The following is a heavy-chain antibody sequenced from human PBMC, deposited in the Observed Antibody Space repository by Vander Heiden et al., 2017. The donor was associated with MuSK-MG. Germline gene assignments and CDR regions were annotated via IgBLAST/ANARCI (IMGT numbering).Heavy chain of an antibody. Sequence: QVQLQESGPGLVKPSQTLSLTCTVSGGPISSGNYYWSWIRQHPGKGLEWIGYIYCSGSTSYNPSLKSRVTISVDTSKNQFSLKLSSVTAADTAVYYCARAGRTSRAGYYYMDVWGKGTTVTVSS. CDR2: IYCSGST. CDR1: GGPISSGNYY. CDR3: ARAGRTSRAGYYYMDV. V-gene: IGHV4-31*03. J-gene: IGHJ6*03. D-gene: IGHD2-2*01.